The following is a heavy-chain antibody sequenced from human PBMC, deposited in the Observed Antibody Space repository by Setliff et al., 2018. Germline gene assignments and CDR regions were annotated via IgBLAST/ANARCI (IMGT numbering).Heavy chain of an antibody. CDR3: ARDAVSNFDRGDSPAY. CDR1: GYVFTGHY. V-gene: IGHV1-46*01. Sequence: ASVKVSCKASGYVFTGHYIHWVRHAPGQGFEWMGSVNPRTGSTAYAARFQGRITMTRDTSATTVYMTLGSLRSDDTAVYFCARDAVSNFDRGDSPAYWGRGTLVTVSS. CDR2: VNPRTGST. J-gene: IGHJ4*02. D-gene: IGHD2-21*01.